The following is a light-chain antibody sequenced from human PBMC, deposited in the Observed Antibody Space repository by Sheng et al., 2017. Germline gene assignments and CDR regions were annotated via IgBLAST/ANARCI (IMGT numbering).Light chain of an antibody. V-gene: IGLV2-14*03. CDR1: SSDVTDYDY. Sequence: QSALTQPASVSGSPGQSITISCTGTSSDVTDYDYVSWYQHHPGKAPKLMIYDVTNRPSGVSSRFSGSKSGNTASLTISGLQAEDEADYYCSSFISSSTSYVFGTGTKVTVL. J-gene: IGLJ1*01. CDR2: DVT. CDR3: SSFISSSTSYV.